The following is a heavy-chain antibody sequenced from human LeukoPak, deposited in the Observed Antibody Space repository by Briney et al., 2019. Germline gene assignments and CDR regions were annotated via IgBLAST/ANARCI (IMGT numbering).Heavy chain of an antibody. J-gene: IGHJ5*01. CDR3: ARAQGMTSWFDS. CDR2: VYYTGGT. Sequence: SETLSLTCTVSGGSISSYYWSWIRQPPGKGLEWIGYVYYTGGTKYNPSLKSRVTISVDTSKNQFSLKLSSVAAADTAIYYCARAQGMTSWFDSWGQGTLVTVSS. CDR1: GGSISSYY. V-gene: IGHV4-59*01.